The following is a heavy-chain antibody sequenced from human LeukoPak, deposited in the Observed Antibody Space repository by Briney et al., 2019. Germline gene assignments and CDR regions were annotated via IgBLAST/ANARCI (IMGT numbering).Heavy chain of an antibody. CDR2: ISSSGSTI. Sequence: GGSLRLSCAASGFTFSDYYMSWIRQAPGKGLEWVSYISSSGSTIYYADSVKGRFTISRDNAKNSLYLQMNSLRAEDTAVYYCARGVDGHFWSGYITHYYYYGMDVWGQGTTVTVSS. CDR1: GFTFSDYY. CDR3: ARGVDGHFWSGYITHYYYYGMDV. J-gene: IGHJ6*02. D-gene: IGHD3-3*02. V-gene: IGHV3-11*01.